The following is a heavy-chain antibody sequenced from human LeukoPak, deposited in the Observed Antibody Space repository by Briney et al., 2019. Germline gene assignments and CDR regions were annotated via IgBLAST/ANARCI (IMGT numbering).Heavy chain of an antibody. J-gene: IGHJ4*02. CDR3: ARGVVGGYSYGSDFDY. Sequence: ASVKVSCKASGYTFTSYGISWVRQAPGQGLEWMGWISAYNGNTNYAQKLQGRVTMTTDTSTSTAYMELRSLRSDDTAVYYCARGVVGGYSYGSDFDYWGQGTLVTVSS. CDR1: GYTFTSYG. D-gene: IGHD5-18*01. V-gene: IGHV1-18*01. CDR2: ISAYNGNT.